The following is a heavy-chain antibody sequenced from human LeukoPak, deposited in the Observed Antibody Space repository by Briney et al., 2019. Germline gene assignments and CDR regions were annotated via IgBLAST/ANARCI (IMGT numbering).Heavy chain of an antibody. V-gene: IGHV3-23*01. Sequence: GGSLRLSCAASGFTFSTYGMTWVRQAPGKGLEWVSAISGSAATTFYADSVKGRFSISRDNARNSLYLQMNNLRVEDTAVYYCARGYTNYGYVFDIWGQGTMVTVSS. CDR2: ISGSAATT. J-gene: IGHJ3*02. CDR1: GFTFSTYG. CDR3: ARGYTNYGYVFDI. D-gene: IGHD4-11*01.